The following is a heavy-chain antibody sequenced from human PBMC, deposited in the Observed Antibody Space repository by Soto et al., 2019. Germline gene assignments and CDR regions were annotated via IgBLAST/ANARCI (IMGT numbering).Heavy chain of an antibody. J-gene: IGHJ4*02. CDR3: ARGGCSSTSCYGEEYYFDY. V-gene: IGHV3-21*01. CDR2: ISSSSSYI. D-gene: IGHD2-2*01. CDR1: GFTFSSYS. Sequence: VGSLRLSCAASGFTFSSYSMNWVRQAPGKGLEWVSSISSSSSYIYYADSVKGRFTISRDNAKNSLYLQMNSLRAEDTAVYYCARGGCSSTSCYGEEYYFDYWGQGT.